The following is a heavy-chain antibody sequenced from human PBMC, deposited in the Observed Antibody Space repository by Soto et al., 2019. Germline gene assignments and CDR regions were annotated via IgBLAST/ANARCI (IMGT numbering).Heavy chain of an antibody. CDR3: AKVYDSSGYYHRHYYYYGMDV. CDR1: GFTVSSNY. D-gene: IGHD3-22*01. CDR2: IYSGGST. Sequence: PGGSLRLSCAASGFTVSSNYMSWVRQAPGKGLEWVSVIYSGGSTYYADSVKGRFTISRDNSKNTLYLQMNSLRAEDTAVYYCAKVYDSSGYYHRHYYYYGMDVWGQGTKVTVSS. J-gene: IGHJ6*02. V-gene: IGHV3-53*01.